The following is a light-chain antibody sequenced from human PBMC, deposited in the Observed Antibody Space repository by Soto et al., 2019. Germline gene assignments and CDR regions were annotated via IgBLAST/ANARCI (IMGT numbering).Light chain of an antibody. CDR2: GAS. J-gene: IGKJ3*01. CDR3: QQYGRSPFT. Sequence: EIVLTQSPGTLSLSPGERATLSCRASQSVSSSYFAWYQQTPGQAPRLLIYGASSRATGMPDRFGGSGSGTDFTLTISRLEPEDFAVYYCQQYGRSPFTFGPGAKADIK. CDR1: QSVSSSY. V-gene: IGKV3-20*01.